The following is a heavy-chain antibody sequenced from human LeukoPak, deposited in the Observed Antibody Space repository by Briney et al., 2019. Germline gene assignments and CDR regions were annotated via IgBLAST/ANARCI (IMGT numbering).Heavy chain of an antibody. J-gene: IGHJ3*02. Sequence: PGGSLRLSCAASGFTFSSYGMHWVRQAPGKGLEWVAVISYDGSNKYYADSVKGRFTISRDNSKNTLYLQMNSLRAEDTAVYYCAKDMQQWLELDAFDIWGQGTMVTVSS. CDR2: ISYDGSNK. CDR3: AKDMQQWLELDAFDI. CDR1: GFTFSSYG. D-gene: IGHD6-19*01. V-gene: IGHV3-30*18.